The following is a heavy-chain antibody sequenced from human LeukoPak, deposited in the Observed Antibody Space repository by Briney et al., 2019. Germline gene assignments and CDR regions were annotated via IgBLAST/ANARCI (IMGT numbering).Heavy chain of an antibody. CDR3: ARQGPETKQYYDFWSGYYTDSPFDY. CDR1: GGSISSYY. D-gene: IGHD3-3*01. V-gene: IGHV4-59*08. J-gene: IGHJ4*02. Sequence: ETLSLTCTVSGGSISSYYWSWIRQPPGKGLEWIGYIYYSGSTNYTPSLKSRVTISVDTSKNQFSLNLSSVPAADTAVYSCARQGPETKQYYDFWSGYYTDSPFDYWGQGTLVTVSS. CDR2: IYYSGST.